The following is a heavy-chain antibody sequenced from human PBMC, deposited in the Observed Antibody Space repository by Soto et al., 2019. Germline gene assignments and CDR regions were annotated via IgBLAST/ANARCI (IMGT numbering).Heavy chain of an antibody. CDR3: TKGRVLEWFLSGGGVEC. D-gene: IGHD3-3*01. CDR1: GFTFRNYA. J-gene: IGHJ4*02. V-gene: IGHV3-23*01. CDR2: INGGGVST. Sequence: QLLESGGGLVQPGGSLRLSCAASGFTFRNYAMSWVRQAPGKGLEWVSAINGGGVSTYYADSVKGRFTISRDQSKNTIYLQMDSLRVEDTAVYYCTKGRVLEWFLSGGGVECWGRGTLVTVSS.